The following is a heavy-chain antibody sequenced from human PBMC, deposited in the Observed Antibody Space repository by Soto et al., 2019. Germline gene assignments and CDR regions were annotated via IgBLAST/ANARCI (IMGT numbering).Heavy chain of an antibody. CDR2: ISGSGGST. D-gene: IGHD4-4*01. J-gene: IGHJ6*02. CDR1: GFTFSSYA. CDR3: AKDIAPETSNYQFYGMDV. V-gene: IGHV3-23*01. Sequence: GGSLRLSCAASGFTFSSYAMSWVRQAPGKGLEWVSAISGSGGSTYYADSVKGRFTISRDNSKNTLYLQMNSLRAEDTAVYYCAKDIAPETSNYQFYGMDVWGQGTTVTVSS.